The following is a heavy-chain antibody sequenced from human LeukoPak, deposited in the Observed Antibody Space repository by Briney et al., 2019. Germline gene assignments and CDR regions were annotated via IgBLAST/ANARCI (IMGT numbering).Heavy chain of an antibody. V-gene: IGHV3-23*01. Sequence: GSLRLSCAASGFTFSSYAMSWVRQAPGKGLEWVSAISGSGGSTYYADSVKGRFTISRDNAKNSLFLQMNSLRADDTAVYYCARDDSSGYYYFDNWGQGTLVTVSS. CDR2: ISGSGGST. CDR1: GFTFSSYA. CDR3: ARDDSSGYYYFDN. D-gene: IGHD3-22*01. J-gene: IGHJ4*02.